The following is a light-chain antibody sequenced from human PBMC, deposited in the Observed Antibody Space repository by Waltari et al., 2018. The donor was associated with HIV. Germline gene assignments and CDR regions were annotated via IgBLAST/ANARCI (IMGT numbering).Light chain of an antibody. J-gene: IGKJ2*01. CDR1: QAVNNNY. Sequence: TVSTLFTATLSLSPGDRATLSCRATQAVNNNYLAWYQQKPGQAPRLLIYGAASRATGIPDRFSGGGSGTDFTLTISRLEPEDFAVYFCQQYGSSPYTFGQGTKLEIK. V-gene: IGKV3-20*01. CDR2: GAA. CDR3: QQYGSSPYT.